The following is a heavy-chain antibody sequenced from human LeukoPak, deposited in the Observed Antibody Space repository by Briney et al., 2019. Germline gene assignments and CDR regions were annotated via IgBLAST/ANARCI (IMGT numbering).Heavy chain of an antibody. CDR2: INPSGGST. Sequence: ASVKVSCKASGYTFTSYYMHWVRQAPGQGLEWMGIINPSGGSTSYAQKFQGRVTMTRDTSTSTAYMELSSLRSEDTAVYYCATVRGYYDSSGSRSHAFDIWGQGTMVTVSS. D-gene: IGHD3-22*01. CDR1: GYTFTSYY. CDR3: ATVRGYYDSSGSRSHAFDI. J-gene: IGHJ3*02. V-gene: IGHV1-46*01.